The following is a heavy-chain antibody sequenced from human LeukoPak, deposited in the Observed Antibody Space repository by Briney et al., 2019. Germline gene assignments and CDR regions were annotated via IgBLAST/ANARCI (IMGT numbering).Heavy chain of an antibody. CDR1: GGSITNTY. V-gene: IGHV4-59*08. J-gene: IGHJ4*02. D-gene: IGHD3-10*01. CDR2: IYFIGRT. Sequence: PSETRSLTCTVPGGSITNTYSSGIPQPPGKGLGWSGYIYFIGRTHYNPSLKSRVTISVATSSTQFPLKLNSVTAGDTAVYYCARRAYGSGSCNRYHFDYSGEGTLVAVSS. CDR3: ARRAYGSGSCNRYHFDY.